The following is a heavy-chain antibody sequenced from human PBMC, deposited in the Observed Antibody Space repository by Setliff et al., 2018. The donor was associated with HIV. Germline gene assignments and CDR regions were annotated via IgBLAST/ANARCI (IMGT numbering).Heavy chain of an antibody. CDR1: GFTFSSYG. Sequence: GGSLRLSCAASGFTFSSYGMHWVRQAPGKGLEWVTFIRSDGSNKYYADSVKGRFTISRDNAKNSLYLQMNSLRVEDTALYYCARDLNWGFDYWGQGTLVTVSS. CDR2: IRSDGSNK. V-gene: IGHV3-30*02. CDR3: ARDLNWGFDY. D-gene: IGHD7-27*01. J-gene: IGHJ4*02.